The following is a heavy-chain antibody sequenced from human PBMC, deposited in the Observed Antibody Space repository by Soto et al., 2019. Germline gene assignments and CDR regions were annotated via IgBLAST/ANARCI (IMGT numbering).Heavy chain of an antibody. D-gene: IGHD3-3*02. Sequence: SGTLSLNCAVYRVSFAGYYWTWIRQTTGKGLDWIGEINYRGSSYYNLSLESRISMAVDTSKNQFSLKLRSVTAADTAVYFCVRGQPHRITIFEVVIRSYDYGMDVWGQGTTVT. J-gene: IGHJ6*02. CDR3: VRGQPHRITIFEVVIRSYDYGMDV. CDR2: INYRGSS. CDR1: RVSFAGYY. V-gene: IGHV4-34*01.